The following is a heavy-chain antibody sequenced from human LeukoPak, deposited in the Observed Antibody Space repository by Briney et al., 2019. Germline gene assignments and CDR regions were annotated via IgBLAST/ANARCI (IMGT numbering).Heavy chain of an antibody. Sequence: GGSLRLSCAASGITFRTYGMNWVRQPPGKGLEWVSSISSGSGTKYYADSVKGRFTISRDNAKNPLFLQMNSLRDEDTAVYYCAGRSCSNGKCSFDYWGQGTLVTVSS. J-gene: IGHJ4*02. CDR1: GITFRTYG. V-gene: IGHV3-21*01. CDR2: ISSGSGTK. CDR3: AGRSCSNGKCSFDY. D-gene: IGHD2-8*01.